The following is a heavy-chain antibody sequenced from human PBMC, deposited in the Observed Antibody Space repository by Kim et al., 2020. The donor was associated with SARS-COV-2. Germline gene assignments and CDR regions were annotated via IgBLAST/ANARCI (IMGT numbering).Heavy chain of an antibody. V-gene: IGHV3-11*01. J-gene: IGHJ4*02. D-gene: IGHD3-22*01. CDR3: ARRRSMVVVTKEDF. CDR1: GFIFSDYF. CDR2: IDSSGSSV. Sequence: GGSLRLSCTASGFIFSDYFMTWIRQAPGKGLEWVSYIDSSGSSVYYADSVKGRFTISRDNAKNSLYLQMDTVRAEDTAMYYCARRRSMVVVTKEDFWGRGSLVTVSA.